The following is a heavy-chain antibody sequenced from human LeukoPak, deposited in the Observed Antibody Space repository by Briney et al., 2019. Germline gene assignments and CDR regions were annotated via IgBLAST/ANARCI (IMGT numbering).Heavy chain of an antibody. Sequence: GGSLRLSCAASGLTFTSDGMHSGRQAPGKGLEWVAVIWYDGSSKYYADSVKGRFTISRDNSKNTLYLQMNSLRAEDTAVSYCARRPSGSSLLDYWGQGTLVTVSS. J-gene: IGHJ4*02. CDR1: GLTFTSDG. CDR3: ARRPSGSSLLDY. CDR2: IWYDGSSK. D-gene: IGHD6-13*01. V-gene: IGHV3-33*01.